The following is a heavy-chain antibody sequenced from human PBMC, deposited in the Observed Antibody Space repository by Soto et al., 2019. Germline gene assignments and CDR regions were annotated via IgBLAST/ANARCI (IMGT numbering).Heavy chain of an antibody. D-gene: IGHD1-1*01. Sequence: PSETLSLTCTVSGGSISSGDYYWSWIRQPPGKGLEWIGYIYYSGSTNYNPSLKSRVTISVDTSKNQFSLKLSSATAADTAAYYCARRYGGNLDYWGQGTLVTVSS. CDR2: IYYSGST. J-gene: IGHJ4*02. V-gene: IGHV4-61*08. CDR3: ARRYGGNLDY. CDR1: GGSISSGDYY.